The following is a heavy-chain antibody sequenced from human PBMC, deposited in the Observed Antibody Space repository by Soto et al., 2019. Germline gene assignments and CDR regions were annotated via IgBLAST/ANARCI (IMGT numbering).Heavy chain of an antibody. CDR3: ASREYKEAFDI. CDR2: VFYIGNT. V-gene: IGHV4-59*01. Sequence: QVQLQESGPGLVKHSETLSLTCPVSGVSISTYYWTWIRQHPGQGLEWIGQVFYIGNTNYNPSLMCRVTISVYAWMTKFALRLSAVAVVDAARYECASREYKEAFDILGQGILVAVSS. D-gene: IGHD1-1*01. CDR1: GVSISTYY. J-gene: IGHJ3*02.